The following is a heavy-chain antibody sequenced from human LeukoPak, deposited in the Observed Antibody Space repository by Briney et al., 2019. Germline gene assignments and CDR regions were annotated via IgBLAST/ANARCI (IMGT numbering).Heavy chain of an antibody. CDR2: IYTSGST. CDR1: GGSISSGSYY. CDR3: ARDRPGFDY. J-gene: IGHJ4*02. V-gene: IGHV4-61*02. Sequence: PSETLSLTCTVSGGSISSGSYYWSWIRQPAGKGLEWIGRIYTSGSTNYNPSLKSRVTISVDTSKNQFSLKLSSVTAADTAVYYCARDRPGFDYWGQGTLVTVSS.